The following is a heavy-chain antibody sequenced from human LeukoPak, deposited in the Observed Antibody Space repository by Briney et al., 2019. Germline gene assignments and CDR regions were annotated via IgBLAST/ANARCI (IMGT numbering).Heavy chain of an antibody. J-gene: IGHJ3*02. CDR2: INPNNGGT. CDR3: AGEDNSSGYRPFDI. CDR1: GYTLTELS. D-gene: IGHD3-22*01. Sequence: ASVKVSCKVSGYTLTELSMHWVRQAPGQGLEWMGRINPNNGGTNYAQKFQGRVTMTRDMSMSTAYMELSRLRSDDTAVYYCAGEDNSSGYRPFDIWGQGTMVTVSS. V-gene: IGHV1-2*06.